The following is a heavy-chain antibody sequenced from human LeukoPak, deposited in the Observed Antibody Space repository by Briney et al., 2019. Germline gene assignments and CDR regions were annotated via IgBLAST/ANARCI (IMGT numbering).Heavy chain of an antibody. CDR1: GFTFSDYW. D-gene: IGHD5-18*01. J-gene: IGHJ4*02. Sequence: GGSLRLSCEASGFTFSDYWMSWVRQAPGKGLEWVANIHQDGSETNYVDSVKGRSTISRDNAKKSLYLQMNSLRAEDTAVYYCATYKWIHLWSTPFDYWGQGTLVTVSS. CDR3: ATYKWIHLWSTPFDY. CDR2: IHQDGSET. V-gene: IGHV3-7*01.